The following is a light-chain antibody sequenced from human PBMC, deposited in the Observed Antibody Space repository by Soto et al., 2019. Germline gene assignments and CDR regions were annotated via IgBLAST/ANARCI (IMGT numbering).Light chain of an antibody. CDR3: QQYNNWPTWT. CDR2: GAS. Sequence: EIVMTQSPATLSVSPGERATLSCRASQSVSSNLAWYQQKPGQAPRLLIYGASTRATGIPARFSGSGSGTEFTLTISSLQFEDFAVYYCQQYNNWPTWTFGQGTKGNIK. V-gene: IGKV3-15*01. J-gene: IGKJ1*01. CDR1: QSVSSN.